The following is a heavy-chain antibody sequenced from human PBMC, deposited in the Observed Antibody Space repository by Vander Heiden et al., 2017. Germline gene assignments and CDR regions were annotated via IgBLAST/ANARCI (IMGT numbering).Heavy chain of an antibody. CDR3: AREGYTAMVIRAGMDV. V-gene: IGHV1-69*10. CDR2: IIPILGIA. Sequence: QVQLVQSGAEVKKTGSSVKVSCKASGGTFSSYAISWVRQAPGQGLEWMGGIIPILGIANYAQKFQGRVTITADKSTSTAYMELSSLRSEDTAVYYCAREGYTAMVIRAGMDVWGQGTTVTVSS. CDR1: GGTFSSYA. J-gene: IGHJ6*02. D-gene: IGHD5-18*01.